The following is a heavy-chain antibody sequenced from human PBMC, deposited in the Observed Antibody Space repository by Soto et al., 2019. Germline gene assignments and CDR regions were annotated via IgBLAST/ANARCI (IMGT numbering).Heavy chain of an antibody. Sequence: SETLSLTCAVYGGSFANYYWNWIRQPPGKGLEWIGEINYSGSTDYNPSLESRVTISVDTSKNQFSLNLSSVTAADTAIYYCARVGGYTSGWYLDYFDYWGQGTVVTVSS. V-gene: IGHV4-34*01. D-gene: IGHD6-19*01. CDR3: ARVGGYTSGWYLDYFDY. CDR2: INYSGST. J-gene: IGHJ4*02. CDR1: GGSFANYY.